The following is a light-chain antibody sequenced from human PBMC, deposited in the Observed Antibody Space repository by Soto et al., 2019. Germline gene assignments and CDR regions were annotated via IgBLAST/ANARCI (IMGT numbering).Light chain of an antibody. V-gene: IGLV2-14*01. J-gene: IGLJ2*01. CDR1: SSDVGGYKY. Sequence: QSVLTQPASVSGSPGQSITIYCTGTSSDVGGYKYVSWYQQYPGKAPKLMIYEVSNRPSGVSNRFSGSKSGNTASLTISGLQADNEADYYCTSYTSSSSVLFGGATKLTVL. CDR2: EVS. CDR3: TSYTSSSSVL.